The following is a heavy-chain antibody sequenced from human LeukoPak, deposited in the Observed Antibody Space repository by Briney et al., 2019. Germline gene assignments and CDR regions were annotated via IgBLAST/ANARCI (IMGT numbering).Heavy chain of an antibody. CDR3: AMPPIAVAGTWYN. CDR2: ISYDGSNK. J-gene: IGHJ4*02. D-gene: IGHD6-19*01. V-gene: IGHV3-30*03. CDR1: GFTFSSYG. Sequence: PGRSLRLSCAASGFTFSSYGMHWVRQAPGKGLEWVAVISYDGSNKYYADSVKGRFTISRDNSKNTLYLQMNSLRAEDTAVYYCAMPPIAVAGTWYNWGQGTLVTVSS.